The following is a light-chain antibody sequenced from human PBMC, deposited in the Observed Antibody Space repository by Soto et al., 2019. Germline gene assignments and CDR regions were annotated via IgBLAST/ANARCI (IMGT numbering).Light chain of an antibody. Sequence: QSVLTQPPSASGTPGQRVTISCSGSSSNIGNFYVYWYQQLPGTAPKLLIYKNNQRPLGVPDRCSGSKSGTSASLVISGLRSEDEADYYCAAWDDSLSGPGVFGGGTQMTVL. CDR3: AAWDDSLSGPGV. CDR2: KNN. CDR1: SSNIGNFY. J-gene: IGLJ7*01. V-gene: IGLV1-47*01.